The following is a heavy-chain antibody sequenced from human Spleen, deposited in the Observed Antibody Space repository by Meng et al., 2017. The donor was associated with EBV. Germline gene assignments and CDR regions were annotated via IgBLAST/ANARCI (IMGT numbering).Heavy chain of an antibody. CDR2: IYYSGAT. V-gene: IGHV4-61*01. J-gene: IGHJ4*02. Sequence: LREWGQGVVEPPETLSLTCTVSGGYVTSGPYYWSWIRQPPGKGLEWIGHIYYSGATYYNPSLQSRVAISRDTSKNQFSLRLSSVTTADTAVYYCARGQVLWFGELLARRPFFDYWGQGTLVTVSS. D-gene: IGHD3-10*01. CDR1: GGYVTSGPYY. CDR3: ARGQVLWFGELLARRPFFDY.